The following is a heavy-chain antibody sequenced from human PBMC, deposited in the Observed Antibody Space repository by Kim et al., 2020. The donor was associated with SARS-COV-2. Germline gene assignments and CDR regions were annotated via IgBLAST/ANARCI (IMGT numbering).Heavy chain of an antibody. Sequence: SVKGRFTISRDNSKSTLSLQMNSLRGEDAAVYYCAKAPVTNSPAGTHFQHWGQGTLITVSS. D-gene: IGHD6-13*01. CDR3: AKAPVTNSPAGTHFQH. V-gene: IGHV3-33*06. J-gene: IGHJ1*01.